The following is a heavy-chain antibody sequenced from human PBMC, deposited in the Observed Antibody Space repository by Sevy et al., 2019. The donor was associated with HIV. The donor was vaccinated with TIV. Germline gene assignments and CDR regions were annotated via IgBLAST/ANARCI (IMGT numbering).Heavy chain of an antibody. J-gene: IGHJ4*02. Sequence: GGSLRLSCAASGFTFRTYGMQWVRQAPGKGLEWVAFIRYDGNNKYYTDSLKGRFTISRDNSKNTLYLHMNSLRAEDTAVYYCANGDYYFDYWGQGTLVTVSS. CDR3: ANGDYYFDY. V-gene: IGHV3-30*02. CDR1: GFTFRTYG. CDR2: IRYDGNNK. D-gene: IGHD2-21*02.